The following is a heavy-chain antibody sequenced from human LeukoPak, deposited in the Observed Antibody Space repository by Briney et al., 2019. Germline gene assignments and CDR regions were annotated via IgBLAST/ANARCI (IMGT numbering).Heavy chain of an antibody. CDR3: ARDRAVGASDSYDL. CDR1: GFTFSDRY. Sequence: PRGSLRLSCIGSGFTFSDRYMAWIRQRPGKGLEWLSYISTSGRRVYIADSVKGRFTVSRDDARKSLFLQMNSLRPDDTAVYYCARDRAVGASDSYDLWGPGTMVIVSS. J-gene: IGHJ3*01. V-gene: IGHV3-11*04. CDR2: ISTSGRRV. D-gene: IGHD4-23*01.